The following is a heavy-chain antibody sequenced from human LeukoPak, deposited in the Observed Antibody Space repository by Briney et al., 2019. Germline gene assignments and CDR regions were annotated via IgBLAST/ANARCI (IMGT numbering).Heavy chain of an antibody. D-gene: IGHD6-13*01. Sequence: GGSLRLSCAASGFTFSSYWMSWVRQAPGKGLEWVANIKQDGSEKYYVDSVKGRFTISRDNAKNSLYLRMNSLRAEDTAVYYCARVPPPGIAAAGYFDYWGQGTLVTVSS. V-gene: IGHV3-7*03. CDR1: GFTFSSYW. CDR3: ARVPPPGIAAAGYFDY. CDR2: IKQDGSEK. J-gene: IGHJ4*02.